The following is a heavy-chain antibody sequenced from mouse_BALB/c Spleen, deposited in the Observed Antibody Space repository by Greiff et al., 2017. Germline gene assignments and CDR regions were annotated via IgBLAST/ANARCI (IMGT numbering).Heavy chain of an antibody. CDR3: AREGDYETMDY. J-gene: IGHJ4*01. CDR1: GYSFTSYW. D-gene: IGHD2-4*01. V-gene: IGHV1S126*01. Sequence: QVQLQQSGPQLVRPGASVKISCKASGYSFTSYWMHWVKQRPGQGLEWIGMIDPSDSETRLNQKFKDKATLTVDKSSSTAYMQLSSPTSEDSAVYYCAREGDYETMDYWGQGTSVTVSS. CDR2: IDPSDSET.